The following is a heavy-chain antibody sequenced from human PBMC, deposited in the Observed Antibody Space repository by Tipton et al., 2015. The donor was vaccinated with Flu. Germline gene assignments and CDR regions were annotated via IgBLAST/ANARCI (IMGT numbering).Heavy chain of an antibody. V-gene: IGHV3-74*01. Sequence: GSLRLSCASSGFTFSNYWIHWVRQAPGKGLVWVSRINTDGSSTTYADSVKGRFTISRDNAKNTLFLQMSSLRADDTAVYYCARVAVTGAFDIWGQGTMVTVSS. J-gene: IGHJ3*02. CDR3: ARVAVTGAFDI. CDR2: INTDGSST. CDR1: GFTFSNYW. D-gene: IGHD6-19*01.